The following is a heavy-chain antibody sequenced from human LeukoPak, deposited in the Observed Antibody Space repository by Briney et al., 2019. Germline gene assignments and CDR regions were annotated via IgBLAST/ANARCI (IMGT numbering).Heavy chain of an antibody. Sequence: GGSLRLSCAASGFTFSSYSMNWVRQAPGKGLEWVSSISSSSTYIYYADSVKGRFTISRDNAKNSLYLQMHSLRAEDTAVYYCSREGLGYYYDTSGQSPDYWGQGTLVTVSS. CDR3: SREGLGYYYDTSGQSPDY. CDR1: GFTFSSYS. V-gene: IGHV3-21*01. J-gene: IGHJ4*02. D-gene: IGHD3-22*01. CDR2: ISSSSTYI.